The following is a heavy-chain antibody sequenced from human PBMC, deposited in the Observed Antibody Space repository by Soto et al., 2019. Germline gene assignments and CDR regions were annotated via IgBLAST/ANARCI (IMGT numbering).Heavy chain of an antibody. Sequence: QVQLVQSGAEVKKPGSSVKVSCKASGGTFSSYAISWVRQAPGQGLEWMGGIIPIFGTANYAQKFHGRVTITADESTSTGYMALRSMRSEDTAVYYCARGIGVEMATIGWGQGTLVTVSS. J-gene: IGHJ4*02. V-gene: IGHV1-69*01. CDR3: ARGIGVEMATIG. D-gene: IGHD5-12*01. CDR2: IIPIFGTA. CDR1: GGTFSSYA.